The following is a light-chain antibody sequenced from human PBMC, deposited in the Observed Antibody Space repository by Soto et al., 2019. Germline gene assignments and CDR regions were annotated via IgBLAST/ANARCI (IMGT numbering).Light chain of an antibody. CDR1: KLGDKY. CDR3: QAWDSSTHMV. V-gene: IGLV3-1*01. J-gene: IGLJ2*01. Sequence: SYELTQPPSVSVSPGQTASITCSGDKLGDKYACWYQQKPGQSPVLVIYQDSKRPSGIPERFSGCNSGNTATLTISGTQAMDEADYYCQAWDSSTHMVFGGGTKLTVL. CDR2: QDS.